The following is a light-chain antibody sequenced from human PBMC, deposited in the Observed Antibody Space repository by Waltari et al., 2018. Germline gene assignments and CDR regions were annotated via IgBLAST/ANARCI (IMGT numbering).Light chain of an antibody. CDR2: AAS. CDR1: QGISNY. J-gene: IGKJ4*01. V-gene: IGKV1-27*01. CDR3: QKYNSAPLT. Sequence: DIQMTQSPSSLSASVGDRVTITCRARQGISNYLAWYQRKPGKVPKLLIYAASTLQSGVPSRFSGSGSGTEFTLTISSLQPEDVATYYCQKYNSAPLTCGGGTKVEIK.